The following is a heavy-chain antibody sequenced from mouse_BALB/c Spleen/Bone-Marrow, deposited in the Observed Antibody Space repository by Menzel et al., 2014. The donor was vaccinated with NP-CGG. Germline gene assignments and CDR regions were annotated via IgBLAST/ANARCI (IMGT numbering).Heavy chain of an antibody. CDR2: INTNGGNT. CDR1: GFTFSSYG. CDR3: ARGLDY. V-gene: IGHV5-6-3*01. Sequence: EVHLAESGGGLVQPGGSLKLSCAASGFTFSSYGMSWVRQTPDKRLELVATINTNGGNTYYPDSVKGRFTISRDNAKNTLYLQMSSLKSEDTAMYYCARGLDYWGQGTTLTVSS. J-gene: IGHJ2*01.